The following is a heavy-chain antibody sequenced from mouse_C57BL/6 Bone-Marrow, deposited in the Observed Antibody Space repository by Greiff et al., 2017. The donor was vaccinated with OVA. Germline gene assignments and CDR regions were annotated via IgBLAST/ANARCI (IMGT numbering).Heavy chain of an antibody. V-gene: IGHV1-59*01. CDR1: GYTFTSYW. J-gene: IGHJ4*01. CDR3: FENYYDMDV. Sequence: QVQLQQPGAELVRPGTSVKLSCKASGYTFTSYWMHWVKQRPGQGLEWIGVIDPSDSYTNYNQKFKGKATLTVDTSSSTAYMQLSSLTSEDSAVYYCFENYYDMDVWGQGTSVTVSS. CDR2: IDPSDSYT.